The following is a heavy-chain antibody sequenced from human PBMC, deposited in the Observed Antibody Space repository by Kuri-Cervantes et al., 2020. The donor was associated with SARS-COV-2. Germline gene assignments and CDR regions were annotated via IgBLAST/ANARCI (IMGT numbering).Heavy chain of an antibody. Sequence: GGSLRLSCAASGFTFSSYSVHWVRQAPGKGLEWVAVISYDGSNKYYADSVKGRFTISRDNSKHTLYLQMNSLRAEDTAVYYCARGDGRWLATKQDYWGQGTLVTVSS. J-gene: IGHJ4*02. CDR2: ISYDGSNK. CDR3: ARGDGRWLATKQDY. CDR1: GFTFSSYS. D-gene: IGHD6-19*01. V-gene: IGHV3-30*04.